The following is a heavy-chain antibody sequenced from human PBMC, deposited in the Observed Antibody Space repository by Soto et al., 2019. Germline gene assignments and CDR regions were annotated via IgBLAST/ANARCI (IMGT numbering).Heavy chain of an antibody. J-gene: IGHJ5*02. CDR1: GYTFTSYG. D-gene: IGHD6-13*01. V-gene: IGHV1-18*01. Sequence: ASVKVSCKASGYTFTSYGISWVRQAPGQGLEWMGWISAYNGNTNYAQKLQGRVTMTTDTSTSTAYMELRSLRSDDTAVYYCARDVTAAAANNWFDPWGQGILVTVSS. CDR2: ISAYNGNT. CDR3: ARDVTAAAANNWFDP.